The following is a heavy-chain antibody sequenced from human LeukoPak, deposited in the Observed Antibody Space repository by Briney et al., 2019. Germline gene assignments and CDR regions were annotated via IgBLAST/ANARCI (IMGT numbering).Heavy chain of an antibody. J-gene: IGHJ6*03. CDR1: VHSIKTDYY. V-gene: IGHV4-38-2*02. CDR2: TYHSGST. Sequence: SETLSLTCTFSVHSIKTDYYWAWVGPPPGKGLEWIGRTYHSGSTYCGPALRRRDTISVDMSKNQFSLQLSSVTAADTAVYYCTRDPRYARYMDVWGKGTTVTVSS. CDR3: TRDPRYARYMDV. D-gene: IGHD1-1*01.